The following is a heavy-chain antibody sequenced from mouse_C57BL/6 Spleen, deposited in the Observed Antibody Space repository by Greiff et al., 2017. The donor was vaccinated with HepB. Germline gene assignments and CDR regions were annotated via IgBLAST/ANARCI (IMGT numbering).Heavy chain of an antibody. CDR2: FHPYNDDT. CDR3: ARRGYDYDWGPFAY. CDR1: GYTFTTYP. D-gene: IGHD2-4*01. Sequence: QVHVKQSGAELVKPGASVKMSCKASGYTFTTYPIEWMKQNHGKSLEWIGNFHPYNDDTKYNEKFKGKATLTVEKSSSTVYLELSRLTSDDSAVYYCARRGYDYDWGPFAYWGQGTLVTVSA. V-gene: IGHV1-47*01. J-gene: IGHJ3*01.